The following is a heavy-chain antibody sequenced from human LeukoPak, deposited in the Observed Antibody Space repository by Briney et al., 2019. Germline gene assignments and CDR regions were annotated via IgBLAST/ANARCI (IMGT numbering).Heavy chain of an antibody. CDR3: ARDGYIRYFDY. D-gene: IGHD5-24*01. Sequence: GGSLRLSCAASGFTFSSYEMNWVRQAPGKGLEWVSYISSSGSTIYYADSVKGRFTISRDNAKNSLYLQMNSLRAEDTAVYYCARDGYIRYFDYWGQGTLVTASS. CDR1: GFTFSSYE. V-gene: IGHV3-48*03. J-gene: IGHJ4*02. CDR2: ISSSGSTI.